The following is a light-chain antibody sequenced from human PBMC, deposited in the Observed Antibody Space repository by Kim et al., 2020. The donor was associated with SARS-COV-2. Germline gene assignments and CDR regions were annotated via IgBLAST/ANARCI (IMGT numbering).Light chain of an antibody. J-gene: IGKJ3*01. V-gene: IGKV3-11*01. CDR3: QQRSNWPVT. CDR2: DAS. Sequence: LSPRERAPLSCRASQSVSTYLAWYQQKPGQAPRLLIYDASNRATGIPARFGGSGSGTDFTLTISSLEPEDFAVYYCQQRSNWPVTFGPGTKVDIK. CDR1: QSVSTY.